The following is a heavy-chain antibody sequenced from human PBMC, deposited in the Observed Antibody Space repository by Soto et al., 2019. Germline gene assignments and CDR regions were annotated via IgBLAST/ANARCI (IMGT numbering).Heavy chain of an antibody. CDR2: MNPNSGNT. V-gene: IGHV1-8*01. CDR1: GYTFTSYD. D-gene: IGHD2-15*01. Sequence: ASVKVSCKASGYTFTSYDINWVRQATGQGLEWMGWMNPNSGNTGYAQKFQGRVTMTRNTSISTAYMELSSLRSEDTAVYYCARGYCSGCSCYFYYYYYGMDVWGQGTTVTVSS. CDR3: ARGYCSGCSCYFYYYYYGMDV. J-gene: IGHJ6*02.